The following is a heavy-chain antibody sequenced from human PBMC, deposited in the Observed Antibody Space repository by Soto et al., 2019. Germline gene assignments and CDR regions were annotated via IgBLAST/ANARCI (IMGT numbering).Heavy chain of an antibody. Sequence: EVRLVESGGGLVQPGGSLRLSCAASGFTFSSYWMSWVRQAPGKGLEWVASIKQDGSEKYYVDSVEGRFTISRDNAKNSLYLQLNSLRVEDTAVYYCARDGGMVRGVYYGMDVWGQGTTVTVSS. CDR1: GFTFSSYW. V-gene: IGHV3-7*01. D-gene: IGHD3-10*01. J-gene: IGHJ6*02. CDR2: IKQDGSEK. CDR3: ARDGGMVRGVYYGMDV.